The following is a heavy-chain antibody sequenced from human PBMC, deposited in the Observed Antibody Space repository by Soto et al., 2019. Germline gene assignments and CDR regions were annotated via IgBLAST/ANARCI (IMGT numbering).Heavy chain of an antibody. CDR1: GYTFTGYY. D-gene: IGHD2-15*01. CDR3: ARGRGYCSGGCCFHYYYGMDV. CDR2: INPNSGGT. Sequence: SVKVSCKASGYTFTGYYMHWVRQAPGQGLEWMGWINPNSGGTNYAQKFQGWVTMTRDTSISTAYMELSRLRSDDTAVYYCARGRGYCSGGCCFHYYYGMDVWGQGTTVTVSS. J-gene: IGHJ6*02. V-gene: IGHV1-2*04.